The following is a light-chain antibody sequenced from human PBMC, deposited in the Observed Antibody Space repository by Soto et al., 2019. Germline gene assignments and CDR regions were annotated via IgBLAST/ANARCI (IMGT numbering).Light chain of an antibody. CDR3: KKYNSYTWT. CDR2: DAS. CDR1: QSISSW. J-gene: IGKJ1*01. Sequence: DIQITPSPSTRSASVGDRVTITCRASQSISSWLAWYQQKPGKAPKLLIYDASSLESGVPSRFSGSGSGTEFTLTITSLKTDDFATYYCKKYNSYTWTVGKGKKGAIK. V-gene: IGKV1-5*01.